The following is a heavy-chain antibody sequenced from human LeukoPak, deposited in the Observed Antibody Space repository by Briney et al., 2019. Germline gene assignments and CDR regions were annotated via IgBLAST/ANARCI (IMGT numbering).Heavy chain of an antibody. D-gene: IGHD6-13*01. CDR2: INWNGGST. Sequence: PGGSLRLSCAASGFTFDDYGMSWVRQAPGKGLEWVSGINWNGGSTGYADSVKGRFTISRDNAKNSLYLQMNSLRAEDTALYHCARAAGERSSSWYSVHYYYMDVWGKGTTVTISS. CDR3: ARAAGERSSSWYSVHYYYMDV. J-gene: IGHJ6*03. CDR1: GFTFDDYG. V-gene: IGHV3-20*01.